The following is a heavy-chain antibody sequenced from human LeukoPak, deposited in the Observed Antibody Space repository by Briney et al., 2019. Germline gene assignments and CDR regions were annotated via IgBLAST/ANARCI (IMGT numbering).Heavy chain of an antibody. Sequence: GGSLRLSCAVSGLTFSNSAMSWVRQAPGKGLEWVSAISGSGGSTYYADSVKGRFTISRDNSKNTLYLQMNSLRAEDTAVYYCAKDSGYSSSPPFDYWGQGTLVTVSS. V-gene: IGHV3-23*01. CDR2: ISGSGGST. J-gene: IGHJ4*02. D-gene: IGHD6-6*01. CDR1: GLTFSNSA. CDR3: AKDSGYSSSPPFDY.